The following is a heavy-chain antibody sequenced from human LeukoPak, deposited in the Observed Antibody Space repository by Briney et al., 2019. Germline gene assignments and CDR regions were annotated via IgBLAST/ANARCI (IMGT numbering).Heavy chain of an antibody. CDR1: GFTVSSNY. D-gene: IGHD6-13*01. V-gene: IGHV3-66*01. CDR3: ARWTAAGNFDY. Sequence: GGSLRLSCAASGFTVSSNYMSWVRQAPGKGLEWVSVIYSGGSTYYADSVKGRFTISRDNSKNTLYLQMNSLRAEDTAVYYCARWTAAGNFDYWGQGTLVTVSS. CDR2: IYSGGST. J-gene: IGHJ4*02.